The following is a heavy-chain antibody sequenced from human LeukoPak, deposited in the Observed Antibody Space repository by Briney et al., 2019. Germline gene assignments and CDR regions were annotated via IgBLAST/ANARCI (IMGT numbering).Heavy chain of an antibody. D-gene: IGHD6-6*01. J-gene: IGHJ5*02. CDR3: ARGRLGGSSSDWFDP. V-gene: IGHV1-46*01. CDR1: GHTFTSYY. Sequence: ASVKVSCKASGHTFTSYYMHWVRQAPGQGLEWMGIINPSGGSTSYAQKFQGRVAMTRDTSTSTVYMELSSLRPEDTAVYYCARGRLGGSSSDWFDPWGQGTLVTVSS. CDR2: INPSGGST.